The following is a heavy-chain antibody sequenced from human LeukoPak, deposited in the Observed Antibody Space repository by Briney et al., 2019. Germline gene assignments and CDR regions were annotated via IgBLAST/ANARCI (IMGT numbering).Heavy chain of an antibody. J-gene: IGHJ4*02. D-gene: IGHD4-17*01. CDR2: ISGSGGST. Sequence: GGSLRLSCAASGFTFSSYAMSRVRQAPGKGLEWVSAISGSGGSTYYADSVKGRFTISRDNSKNTLYLQMNSLRAEDTAVYYCAKLGSYGDYGGGYFDYWGQGTLVTVSS. CDR3: AKLGSYGDYGGGYFDY. CDR1: GFTFSSYA. V-gene: IGHV3-23*01.